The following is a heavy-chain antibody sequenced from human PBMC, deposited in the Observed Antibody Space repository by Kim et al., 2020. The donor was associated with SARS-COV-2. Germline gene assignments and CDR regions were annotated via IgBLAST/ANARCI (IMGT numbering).Heavy chain of an antibody. J-gene: IGHJ4*02. CDR2: IIGNSGTI. CDR3: VREYYAESTDYYYRHFDY. V-gene: IGHV3-21*06. Sequence: GGSLRLSCVASGFTFRKYIMNWVRQAPGKGLEWVSAIIGNSGTIYYSDSVKGRFTISRDNAESSLYLQMDSLRAEDTGIYYCVREYYAESTDYYYRHFDYWGQGTLVTVSS. CDR1: GFTFRKYI. D-gene: IGHD3-22*01.